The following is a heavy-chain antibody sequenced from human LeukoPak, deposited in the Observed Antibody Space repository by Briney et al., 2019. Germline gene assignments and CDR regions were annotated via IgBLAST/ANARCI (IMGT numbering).Heavy chain of an antibody. CDR3: ARVSGDV. CDR1: GFTFGIYT. V-gene: IGHV3-30-3*01. Sequence: GGSLRLSCAASGFTFGIYTMHWVRQAPGKGLEWVAFISYDGSSEYYADSVKGRFTISRDDSKNTLYLQMNSLRADDTAVYFCARVSGDVWGQGTTVTVSS. J-gene: IGHJ6*02. CDR2: ISYDGSSE.